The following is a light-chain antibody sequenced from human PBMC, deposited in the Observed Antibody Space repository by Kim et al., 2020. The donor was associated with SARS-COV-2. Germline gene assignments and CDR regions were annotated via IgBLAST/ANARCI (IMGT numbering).Light chain of an antibody. CDR1: SSDVGGQKY. CDR3: CSYTNSGTYV. J-gene: IGLJ1*01. CDR2: DVT. Sequence: GQSSTIACTGTSSDVGGQKYVSWYQQHPGKAPKLMIFDVTNRPSGISDRFSGSKSGNTASLTISGLRAEDEADYYCCSYTNSGTYVFGSGTKVTVL. V-gene: IGLV2-14*03.